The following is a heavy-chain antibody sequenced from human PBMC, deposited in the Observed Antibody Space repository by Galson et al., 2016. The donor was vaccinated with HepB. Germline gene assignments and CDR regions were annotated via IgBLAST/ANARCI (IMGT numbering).Heavy chain of an antibody. Sequence: QSGAEVKKPGESLKISCKGSGYRFSNYWIVWVRQLPGKGLEWMGIIYPGDSDTKYSPSFEGQVTISADKSINTAYLQWSSLKAADTAMYYCARRAYYASGRVTLDIWGQGTMVTVSA. V-gene: IGHV5-51*01. CDR1: GYRFSNYW. CDR2: IYPGDSDT. D-gene: IGHD3-10*01. J-gene: IGHJ3*02. CDR3: ARRAYYASGRVTLDI.